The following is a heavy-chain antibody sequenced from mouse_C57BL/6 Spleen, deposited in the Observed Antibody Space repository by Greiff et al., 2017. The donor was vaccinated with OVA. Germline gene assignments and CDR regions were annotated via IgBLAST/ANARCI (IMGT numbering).Heavy chain of an antibody. V-gene: IGHV1-42*01. CDR3: ARRSSSIDY. CDR1: GYSFTGYY. J-gene: IGHJ2*01. Sequence: VHVKQSGPELVKPGASVKISCKASGYSFTGYYMNWVKQSPEKSLEWIGEINPSTGGTTYNQKFKAKATLTVDKSSSTAYMQLKSLTSEDSAVYYCARRSSSIDYWGQGTTLTVSS. CDR2: INPSTGGT. D-gene: IGHD1-1*01.